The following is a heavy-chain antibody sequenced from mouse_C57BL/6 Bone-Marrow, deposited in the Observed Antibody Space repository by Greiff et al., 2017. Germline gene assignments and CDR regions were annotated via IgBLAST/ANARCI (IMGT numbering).Heavy chain of an antibody. CDR1: GFNFKDDY. CDR3: TTYYGRGFAY. J-gene: IGHJ3*01. Sequence: VQLQQSGAELVRPGASVKLSCTASGFNFKDDYMHWVKQRPEQGLEWIGWIDPENGDTEYAPKFQGKATITADTSSNTAYLRLSSLTSEDAAVSYCTTYYGRGFAYWGQGTLVTVSA. CDR2: IDPENGDT. D-gene: IGHD1-1*01. V-gene: IGHV14-4*01.